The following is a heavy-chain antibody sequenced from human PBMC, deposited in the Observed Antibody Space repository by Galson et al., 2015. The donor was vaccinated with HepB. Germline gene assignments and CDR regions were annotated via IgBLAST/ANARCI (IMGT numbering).Heavy chain of an antibody. J-gene: IGHJ6*02. CDR1: GFTFSRYS. CDR2: ISSSSSTI. Sequence: SLRLSCAASGFTFSRYSMNWVRQAPGKGLEWVSYISSSSSTIYYADSVKGRFTISRDNAKNSLYLQMNSLRAEDTAVYYCARALGYSGKNTLRYYYGMDVWGQGTTVTVSS. CDR3: ARALGYSGKNTLRYYYGMDV. V-gene: IGHV3-48*01. D-gene: IGHD2-15*01.